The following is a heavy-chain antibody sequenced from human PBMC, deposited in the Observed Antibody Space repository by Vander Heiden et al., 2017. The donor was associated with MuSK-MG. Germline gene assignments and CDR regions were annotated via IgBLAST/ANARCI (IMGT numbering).Heavy chain of an antibody. CDR2: IYYSGST. CDR1: GGSISSYY. V-gene: IGHV4-59*08. D-gene: IGHD3-9*01. J-gene: IGHJ5*02. Sequence: QVQLQESGPGLVTPSETLSLTCTVSGGSISSYYWSWIRQPPGKGLEWIGYIYYSGSTNYNPSLKSRVTISVDTSKNQFSLKLSSVTAADTAVYYCARLYYDILTGSYWFDPWGQGTLVTVSS. CDR3: ARLYYDILTGSYWFDP.